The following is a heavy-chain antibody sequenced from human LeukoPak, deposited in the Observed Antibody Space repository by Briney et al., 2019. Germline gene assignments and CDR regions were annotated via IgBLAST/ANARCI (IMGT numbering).Heavy chain of an antibody. CDR3: AREYGSGSSFDY. D-gene: IGHD3-10*01. V-gene: IGHV1-18*01. J-gene: IGHJ4*02. Sequence: ASVKVSCKASGYTFSSYAISWVRQAPGQGLEWMGWISAYNGNTNYAQKLQGRVTMTTDTSTSTACMELRSLRSDDTAVYYCAREYGSGSSFDYWGQGTLVTDSS. CDR1: GYTFSSYA. CDR2: ISAYNGNT.